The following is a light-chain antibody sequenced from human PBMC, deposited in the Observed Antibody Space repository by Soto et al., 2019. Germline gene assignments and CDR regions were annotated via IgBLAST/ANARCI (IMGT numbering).Light chain of an antibody. V-gene: IGKV1-5*03. CDR3: QQYTSYPIT. CDR1: QSISSW. Sequence: DIQMTQSPSTLSASVGDRVTITCRASQSISSWLAWYQQKPGKAPKLLIYKASSSESAVPSRFSGSGSGTEFTLTISSLQPADFATYYCQQYTSYPITFGQGTRLEIK. J-gene: IGKJ5*01. CDR2: KAS.